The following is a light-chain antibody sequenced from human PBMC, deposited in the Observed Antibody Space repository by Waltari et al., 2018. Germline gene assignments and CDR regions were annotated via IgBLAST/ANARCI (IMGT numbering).Light chain of an antibody. CDR2: GAS. Sequence: LVLTPSPGTLPLSPGESATVSCRASQSVSSSYLAWYQQKPGQTPRLLIYGASTRASGISDRFSGSGSGTDFILTISRLEPEDSAVYFCQQYGNSPLTFGGGTKVEIK. V-gene: IGKV3-20*01. CDR3: QQYGNSPLT. CDR1: QSVSSSY. J-gene: IGKJ4*01.